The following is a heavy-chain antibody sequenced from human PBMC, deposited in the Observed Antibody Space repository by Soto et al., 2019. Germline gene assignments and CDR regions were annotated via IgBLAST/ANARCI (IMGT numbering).Heavy chain of an antibody. CDR1: GFTFSSYG. CDR2: IWYDGSNK. Sequence: QVQLVESGGGVVQPGRSLRLSCAASGFTFSSYGMHWVRQAPSKGLEWVAVIWYDGSNKYYADSVKGRFTISRDNSKNTLYLQMNSLRAEDTAVYYCARAYYYDSSGYFSGAFDIWGQGTMVTVSS. D-gene: IGHD3-22*01. CDR3: ARAYYYDSSGYFSGAFDI. J-gene: IGHJ3*02. V-gene: IGHV3-33*01.